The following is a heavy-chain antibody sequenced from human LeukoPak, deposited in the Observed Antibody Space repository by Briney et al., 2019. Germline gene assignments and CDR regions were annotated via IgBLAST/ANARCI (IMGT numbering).Heavy chain of an antibody. D-gene: IGHD3-10*01. J-gene: IGHJ4*02. V-gene: IGHV1-46*01. Sequence: ASVKVSCKASGYTFRDHHMHWVRQAPGQELDWMGKIDPSGGSTTYAQNFQDRVTMTRDTSTSTVYMELNSLRSEDTAVYYCARDTHGSDYWGQGTLVTVSS. CDR1: GYTFRDHH. CDR3: ARDTHGSDY. CDR2: IDPSGGST.